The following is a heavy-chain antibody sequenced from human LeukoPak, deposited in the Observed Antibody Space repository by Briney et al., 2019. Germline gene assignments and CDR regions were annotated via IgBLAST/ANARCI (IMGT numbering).Heavy chain of an antibody. Sequence: PSETLSLTCAVSGGSISSNNWWNWVRQPPGKGLEWIGEIYPSGSVNYSPSLKSRVTISVDTSKNQFSLKLSSVTAADTALYYCARTGGSFYFYYYMDVWGKGTTITVSS. CDR1: GGSISSNNW. CDR3: ARTGGSFYFYYYMDV. J-gene: IGHJ6*03. D-gene: IGHD1-26*01. V-gene: IGHV4-4*02. CDR2: IYPSGSV.